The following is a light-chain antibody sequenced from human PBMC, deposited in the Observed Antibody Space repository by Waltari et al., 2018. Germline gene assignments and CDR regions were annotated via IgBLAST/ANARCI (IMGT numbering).Light chain of an antibody. Sequence: DIQMTQSPSSLSAYVGDRVTITCRASQDIRQYLAWLQQNPGKVPKLLIYGASTLHSGVPSRFSGGGSGTDFTLTISSLQPEDVATYYCQSYSTSCRTFGQGTTVEIK. J-gene: IGKJ1*01. CDR3: QSYSTSCRT. CDR2: GAS. V-gene: IGKV1-27*01. CDR1: QDIRQY.